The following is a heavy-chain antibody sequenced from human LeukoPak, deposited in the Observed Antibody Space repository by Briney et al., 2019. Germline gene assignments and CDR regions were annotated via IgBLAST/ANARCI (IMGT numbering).Heavy chain of an antibody. CDR1: GGSFSGYY. CDR2: INHSGST. D-gene: IGHD3-3*01. CDR3: ARGGGEWLLKYYFDY. Sequence: SETLSLTCAVYGGSFSGYYWSWIRQPPGKGLEWIGEINHSGSTNYNPSLKSRATISVDTSKNQFFLKLSSVTAADTAVYYCARGGGEWLLKYYFDYWGQGTLVTVSS. J-gene: IGHJ4*02. V-gene: IGHV4-34*01.